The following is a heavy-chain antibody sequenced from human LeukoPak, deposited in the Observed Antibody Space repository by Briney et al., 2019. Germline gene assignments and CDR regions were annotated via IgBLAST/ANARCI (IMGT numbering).Heavy chain of an antibody. Sequence: SVKVSCKASGGTFSSYAISWVRQAPGQGLEWMGGIIPIFGTANYAQKFQGRVTITADESTSTAYMELSSLRSEDTAVYYCATKREGIVGAHDAFDIWGQGTMVTVSS. J-gene: IGHJ3*02. CDR1: GGTFSSYA. D-gene: IGHD1-26*01. V-gene: IGHV1-69*13. CDR3: ATKREGIVGAHDAFDI. CDR2: IIPIFGTA.